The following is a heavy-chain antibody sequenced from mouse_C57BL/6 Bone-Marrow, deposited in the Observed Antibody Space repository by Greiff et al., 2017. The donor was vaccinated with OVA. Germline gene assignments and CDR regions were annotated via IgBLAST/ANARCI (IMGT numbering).Heavy chain of an antibody. J-gene: IGHJ2*01. CDR3: AGLGPYYFDY. Sequence: EVKLVESGPELVKPGASVKMSCKASGYTFTDYNMHWVKQSHGKSLEWIGYINPNNGGTSYNQKFKGKATLTVNKSSSTAYMELRSLTSEDSAVYYCAGLGPYYFDYWGQGTTLTVSS. V-gene: IGHV1-22*01. D-gene: IGHD4-1*01. CDR2: INPNNGGT. CDR1: GYTFTDYN.